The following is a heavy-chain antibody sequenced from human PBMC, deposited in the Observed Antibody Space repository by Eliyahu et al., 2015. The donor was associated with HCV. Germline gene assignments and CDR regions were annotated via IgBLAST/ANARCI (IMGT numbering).Heavy chain of an antibody. CDR2: IKSKTDGGTT. J-gene: IGHJ5*02. Sequence: EVQLVESGGGLVKPGGSLRLSCAAXGFTFXXAXRSWVRQAPGKGLEWVGRIKSKTDGGTTDYAAPVKGRFTISRDDSKNTLYLQMNSLKTEDTAVYYCTTDPCPGSCYENWFDPWGQGTLVTVSS. CDR3: TTDPCPGSCYENWFDP. CDR1: GFTFXXAX. D-gene: IGHD2-15*01. V-gene: IGHV3-15*01.